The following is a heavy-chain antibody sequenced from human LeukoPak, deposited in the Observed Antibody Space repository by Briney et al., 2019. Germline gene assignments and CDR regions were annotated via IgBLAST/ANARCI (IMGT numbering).Heavy chain of an antibody. D-gene: IGHD6-13*01. V-gene: IGHV3-64*01. J-gene: IGHJ4*02. CDR2: ITSNRGYT. CDR3: ARAAARSWPDY. CDR1: GLTFSNYP. Sequence: GGSLRLSCAASGLTFSNYPMHWVRQAPGKGLEYVSAITSNRGYTYYANSVKGRFTISWDDSKNTLYLQMGSLRVEDMAVYYCARAAARSWPDYWGQGTLVTVSS.